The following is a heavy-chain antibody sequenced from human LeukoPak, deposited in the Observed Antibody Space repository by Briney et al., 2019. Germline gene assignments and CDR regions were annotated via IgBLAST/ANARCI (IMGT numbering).Heavy chain of an antibody. J-gene: IGHJ4*02. D-gene: IGHD1-20*01. CDR3: ASPGSYNWNDGVRYYFDY. CDR2: IIPIFGTA. CDR1: GGTFSSYA. V-gene: IGHV1-69*13. Sequence: GASVKVSCKASGGTFSSYAISWVRQAPGQGLEWMGGIIPIFGTASYAQEFQGRVTITADESTSTAYMGLSSLRSEDTAVYYCASPGSYNWNDGVRYYFDYWGQGTLVTVSS.